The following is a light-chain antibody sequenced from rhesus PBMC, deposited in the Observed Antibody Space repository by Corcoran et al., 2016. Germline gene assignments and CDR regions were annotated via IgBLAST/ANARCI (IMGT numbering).Light chain of an antibody. CDR1: QGISSW. CDR2: KAS. Sequence: DIQMTQSPSSLSASVGDKVTITCRASQGISSWLARYQQKPGKAPKLLIYKASSLQSGAPSRFSGSGSGTDFTPTISSRQPEDFATYYCLQDSSSPWTFGQGTKVEIK. J-gene: IGKJ1*01. V-gene: IGKV1-22*01. CDR3: LQDSSSPWT.